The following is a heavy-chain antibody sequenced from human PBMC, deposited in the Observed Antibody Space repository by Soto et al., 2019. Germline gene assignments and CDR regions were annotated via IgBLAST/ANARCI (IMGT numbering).Heavy chain of an antibody. CDR3: ARIRDLRFFDWLYFDY. CDR2: INAGNGNT. Sequence: ASVKVSCKASGYTFTSYAMHWVRQAPGQRLEWMGWINAGNGNTKYSQKFQGRVTITRDTSASTAYMELSSLRSEDTAVYYCARIRDLRFFDWLYFDYRGQGTPVTVSS. V-gene: IGHV1-3*01. CDR1: GYTFTSYA. D-gene: IGHD3-9*01. J-gene: IGHJ4*02.